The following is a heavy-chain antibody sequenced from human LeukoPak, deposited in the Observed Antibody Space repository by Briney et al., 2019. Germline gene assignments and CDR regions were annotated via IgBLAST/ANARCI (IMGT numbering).Heavy chain of an antibody. CDR3: ARVWSGYENYYYYGMDV. D-gene: IGHD5-12*01. Sequence: SETLSLTCTVSGGSVSSGSYYWSWIRQPPGKGLEWIGYIYYSGSTNCNPSLKSRVTISVDTSKNQFSLKLSSVTAADTAVYYCARVWSGYENYYYYGMDVWGQGTTVTVSS. J-gene: IGHJ6*02. CDR2: IYYSGST. CDR1: GGSVSSGSYY. V-gene: IGHV4-61*01.